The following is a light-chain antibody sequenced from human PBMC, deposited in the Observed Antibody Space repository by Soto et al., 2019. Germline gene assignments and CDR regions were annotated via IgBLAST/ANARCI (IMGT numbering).Light chain of an antibody. CDR3: QQSHSTPIA. J-gene: IGKJ5*01. CDR2: TTS. V-gene: IGKV1-39*01. Sequence: DIQMTQSPSSLSASVGDRVTITCRASQSISSYLNWYQQKPGKAPKLLICTTSSLQSGVLSRFSGSGSGTEFTLTISSLQPEDFATYYCQQSHSTPIAFGQGTRLEIK. CDR1: QSISSY.